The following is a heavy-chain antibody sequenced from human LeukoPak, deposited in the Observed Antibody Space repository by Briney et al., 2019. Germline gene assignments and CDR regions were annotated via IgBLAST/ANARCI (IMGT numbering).Heavy chain of an antibody. D-gene: IGHD4/OR15-4a*01. Sequence: ASVKVSCKASGYTFTGYYMHWVRQAPGQGLEWMGWINPNSGGTNYAQKFQGRVTMTRDTSISTAYMELSRLRSDDTAVYYCARKRGKYVLKTPLFDYWGQGTLVTVSS. J-gene: IGHJ4*02. CDR1: GYTFTGYY. CDR2: INPNSGGT. CDR3: ARKRGKYVLKTPLFDY. V-gene: IGHV1-2*02.